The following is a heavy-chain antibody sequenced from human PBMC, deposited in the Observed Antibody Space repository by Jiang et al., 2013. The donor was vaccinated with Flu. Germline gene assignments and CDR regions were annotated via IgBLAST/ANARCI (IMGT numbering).Heavy chain of an antibody. CDR1: GGSISSYY. CDR2: IYYSGST. V-gene: IGHV4-59*01. Sequence: GSGLVKPSETLSLTCTVSGGSISSYYWSWIRQPPGKGLEWIGYIYYSGSTNYNPSLKSRVTISVDTSKNQFSLKLSSVTAADTAVYYCVAARPYDWFDPWGQGTLVTVSS. D-gene: IGHD6-6*01. CDR3: VAARPYDWFDP. J-gene: IGHJ5*02.